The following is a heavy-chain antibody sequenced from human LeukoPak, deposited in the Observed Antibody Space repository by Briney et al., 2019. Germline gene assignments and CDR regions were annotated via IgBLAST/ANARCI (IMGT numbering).Heavy chain of an antibody. V-gene: IGHV3-48*02. CDR3: AADSDWAFHY. Sequence: GGSLRLSCAASGFPFRNYVISWVRQAPGKGLEWVSYINHNGETIYYADSVKGRFTISRDNGKNSLYLQMNSLRDEDTAVYYCAADSDWAFHYWGQGTRVTVSS. D-gene: IGHD2-21*02. CDR1: GFPFRNYV. CDR2: INHNGETI. J-gene: IGHJ4*02.